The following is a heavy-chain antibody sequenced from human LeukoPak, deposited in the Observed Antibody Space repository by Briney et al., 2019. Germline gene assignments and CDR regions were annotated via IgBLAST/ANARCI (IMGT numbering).Heavy chain of an antibody. Sequence: SGTLSLTCAVSGGSISSSNWWSWVRQPPGKGLEWIGEIYHSGSTNYNPSLKSRVTISVDKSKNQFSLKLSSVTAADTAVYYCARDVGYCRSTSCYYYYMDVWGKGTTVTVSS. CDR2: IYHSGST. CDR3: ARDVGYCRSTSCYYYYMDV. CDR1: GGSISSSNW. V-gene: IGHV4-4*02. D-gene: IGHD2-2*01. J-gene: IGHJ6*03.